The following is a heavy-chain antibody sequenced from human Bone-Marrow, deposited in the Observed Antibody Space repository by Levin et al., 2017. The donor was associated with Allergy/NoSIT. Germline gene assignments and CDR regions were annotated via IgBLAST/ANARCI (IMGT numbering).Heavy chain of an antibody. CDR2: VSDYGSDT. Sequence: PGESLKISCAASGFTFSNYAVHWVRQAPGKGLDWVAVVSDYGSDTYYRESVKGRFIISRDNSKNTVFLQMNSLSPEDTGVYFCAKSRRQWLIRSDLDYWGQGALVTVSS. CDR1: GFTFSNYA. D-gene: IGHD6-19*01. CDR3: AKSRRQWLIRSDLDY. V-gene: IGHV3-30*18. J-gene: IGHJ4*02.